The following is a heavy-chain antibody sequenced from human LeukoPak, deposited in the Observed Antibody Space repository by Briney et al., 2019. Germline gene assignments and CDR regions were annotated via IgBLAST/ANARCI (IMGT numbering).Heavy chain of an antibody. CDR2: IYYSGST. CDR3: ARATPDRLGRLPFDY. D-gene: IGHD3-3*01. V-gene: IGHV4-59*01. J-gene: IGHJ4*02. Sequence: PSETLSLTCTVSGGSISSYYWGWIRQPPGKGLEWIGYIYYSGSTNYNPSLKSRVTISVDTSKNQFSLKLSSVTAADTAVYYCARATPDRLGRLPFDYWGQGTLVTVSS. CDR1: GGSISSYY.